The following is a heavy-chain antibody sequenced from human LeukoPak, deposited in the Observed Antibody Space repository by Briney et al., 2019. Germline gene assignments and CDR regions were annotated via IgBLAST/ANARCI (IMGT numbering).Heavy chain of an antibody. CDR2: IYTSGST. Sequence: SETLPLTCSVSGGSINFNHWSWIRQPAGKGLEWIGRIYTSGSTNYNPSLKSRVTMSVDTSQNQFSLKLSSVTAADTAVYYCARDSVGYYFDYWGQGTLVTVSS. D-gene: IGHD3-10*01. V-gene: IGHV4-4*07. CDR3: ARDSVGYYFDY. CDR1: GGSINFNH. J-gene: IGHJ4*02.